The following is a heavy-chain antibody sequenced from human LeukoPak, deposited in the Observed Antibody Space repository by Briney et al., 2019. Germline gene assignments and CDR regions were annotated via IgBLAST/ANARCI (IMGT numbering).Heavy chain of an antibody. J-gene: IGHJ1*01. V-gene: IGHV4-31*03. CDR3: AREFEAGYSSSSEYFQH. Sequence: SETLSLTCTVSGGSISSGGYYWSWIRQHPGKGLEWIGYIYYSGSTYYNPSLKSRVTISVDTSKNQFSLKLSSVTAADTAVYYCAREFEAGYSSSSEYFQHWGQGTLVTVSS. CDR1: GGSISSGGYY. D-gene: IGHD6-13*01. CDR2: IYYSGST.